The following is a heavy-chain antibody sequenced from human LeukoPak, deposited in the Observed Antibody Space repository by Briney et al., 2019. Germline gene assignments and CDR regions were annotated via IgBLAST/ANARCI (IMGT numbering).Heavy chain of an antibody. D-gene: IGHD3-3*01. Sequence: SGPALVKPTQTLTLTCTFSGFSLSTSGMCVSWIRQPPGKALEWLARIDWDDDEYYSTSLKTRLTISKDTSKNQVVLTMTNMDPVDTATYYCARIRAGYDFWSGYSPGAFDIWGQGTMVTVSS. CDR3: ARIRAGYDFWSGYSPGAFDI. J-gene: IGHJ3*02. CDR1: GFSLSTSGMC. V-gene: IGHV2-70*11. CDR2: IDWDDDE.